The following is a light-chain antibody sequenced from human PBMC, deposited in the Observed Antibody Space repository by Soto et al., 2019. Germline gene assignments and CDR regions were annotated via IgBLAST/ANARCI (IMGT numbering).Light chain of an antibody. Sequence: DIQMTQSPSSLSAYLGDRVTITCRASQGISNYLAWYQQKPGRLPKLLLFGASTLQSGVPARFSGSGSGTLFTLTINGLLPDDVATYYCQKYDRAPFTFSLGPQVDT. J-gene: IGKJ3*01. CDR2: GAS. CDR1: QGISNY. CDR3: QKYDRAPFT. V-gene: IGKV1-27*01.